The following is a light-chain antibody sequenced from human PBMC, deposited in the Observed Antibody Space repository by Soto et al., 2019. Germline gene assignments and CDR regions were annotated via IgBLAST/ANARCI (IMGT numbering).Light chain of an antibody. CDR2: WAS. CDR3: QQYYSTPELT. Sequence: DIVMTQSPDSLAVSLGERATINCKSSQRVLYSSNTKNYLAWYQQKPGQPPKLLLYWASTRESGVPDRFSGSGSGTDFTLTISSLQAEDVAVYYCQQYYSTPELTFGGGTKVEIK. CDR1: QRVLYSSNTKNY. V-gene: IGKV4-1*01. J-gene: IGKJ4*01.